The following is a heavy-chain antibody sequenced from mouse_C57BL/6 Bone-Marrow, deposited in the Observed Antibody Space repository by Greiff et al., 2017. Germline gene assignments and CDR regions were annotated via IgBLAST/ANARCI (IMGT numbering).Heavy chain of an antibody. D-gene: IGHD2-4*01. J-gene: IGHJ4*01. CDR3: ARGNYDYDPRAMDY. CDR2: IYPGGGYT. CDR1: GYTFTNYW. Sequence: VQVVESGAELVRPGTSVKMSCKASGYTFTNYWIGWAKQRPGHGLEWIGDIYPGGGYTNYNEKFKGKATLTADKSSSTAYMQFSSLTSEDSAIYYCARGNYDYDPRAMDYWGQGTSVTVSS. V-gene: IGHV1-63*01.